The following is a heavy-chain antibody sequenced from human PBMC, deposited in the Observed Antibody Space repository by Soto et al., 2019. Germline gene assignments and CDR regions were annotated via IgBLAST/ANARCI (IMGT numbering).Heavy chain of an antibody. V-gene: IGHV3-7*04. CDR1: GLTFSSHW. D-gene: IGHD3-10*01. J-gene: IGHJ4*02. CDR2: IKEDGTEI. CDR3: VRSSGWTGDY. Sequence: EVQLVESGGGLVQPGGSLRLSCVASGLTFSSHWMNWVRQVPGKGLEWVANIKEDGTEINYVDSVKGRFAISRDNAKNSLYLQMNSLRVDDTAVYHCVRSSGWTGDYWGQGILVTVSS.